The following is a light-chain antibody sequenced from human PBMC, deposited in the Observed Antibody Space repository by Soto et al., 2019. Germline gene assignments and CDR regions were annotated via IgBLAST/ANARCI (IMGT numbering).Light chain of an antibody. V-gene: IGLV2-14*01. CDR3: SSYTSSTTPV. Sequence: QSALTQPASVSGSPGQSITISCTGTSSDVGTYNYVSWYQQHPDKAPKLIIYEVSNRPSGVSNRFSGSKSGNTASLTISGLQAEDEADYYCSSYTSSTTPVFGGGTKLTVL. CDR2: EVS. CDR1: SSDVGTYNY. J-gene: IGLJ2*01.